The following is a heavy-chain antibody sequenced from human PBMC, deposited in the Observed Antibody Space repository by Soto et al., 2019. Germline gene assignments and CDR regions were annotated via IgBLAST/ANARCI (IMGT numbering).Heavy chain of an antibody. D-gene: IGHD3-22*01. J-gene: IGHJ5*02. CDR3: ATNPYDSSGYYNWFDP. Sequence: VGSLRLSCAASGFTFSSYAMSWVRQAPGKGLEWVSAISGSGGSTYYADSVKGRFTISRDNSKNTLYLQMNSLRAEDTAVYYCATNPYDSSGYYNWFDPWGQGTLVTVSS. V-gene: IGHV3-23*01. CDR2: ISGSGGST. CDR1: GFTFSSYA.